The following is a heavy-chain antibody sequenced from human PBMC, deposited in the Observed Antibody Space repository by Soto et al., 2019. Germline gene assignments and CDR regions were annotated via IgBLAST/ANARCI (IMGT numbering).Heavy chain of an antibody. CDR2: ISSGGTYT. V-gene: IGHV3-21*01. J-gene: IGHJ6*02. CDR1: GFTFSDFS. Sequence: AGGSLRLSCAASGFTFSDFSMNWVRRAPGKGMEWVSSISSGGTYTYYADSVKGRFTISRDNSKNTLYPQMNSLRAEDTAVYYCAKDRSSGWYVVSDGMDVWSQGTTVTVSS. D-gene: IGHD6-19*01. CDR3: AKDRSSGWYVVSDGMDV.